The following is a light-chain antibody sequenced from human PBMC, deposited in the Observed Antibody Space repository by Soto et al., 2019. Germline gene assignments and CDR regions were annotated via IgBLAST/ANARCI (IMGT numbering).Light chain of an antibody. CDR3: QAYDNSLGVSVL. CDR1: ISNSGSNY. CDR2: DTF. Sequence: QSVLTQPPSASGTPGQRVAISCSGSISNSGSNYVYWYQQLPGTVPKLVIFDTFNRPSGVPDRFSGSKSGTSASLAITGLRAEDEADYYCQAYDNSLGVSVLFGGGTKLTVL. J-gene: IGLJ3*02. V-gene: IGLV1-47*02.